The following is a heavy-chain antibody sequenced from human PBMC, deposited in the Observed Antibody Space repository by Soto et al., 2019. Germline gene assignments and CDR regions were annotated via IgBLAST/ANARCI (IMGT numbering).Heavy chain of an antibody. V-gene: IGHV4-39*01. J-gene: IGHJ4*02. CDR3: ACHAFHSSGFTDY. CDR2: IYYSGST. D-gene: IGHD6-19*01. Sequence: GWIRQPPGKGLEGIGSIYYSGSTYYNPSLKSRVTISVDTAKNQFSLKLSSVTAAATAVYYCACHAFHSSGFTDYWGQGTLVTVSS.